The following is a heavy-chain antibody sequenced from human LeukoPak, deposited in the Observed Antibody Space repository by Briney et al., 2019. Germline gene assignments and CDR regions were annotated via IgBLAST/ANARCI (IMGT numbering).Heavy chain of an antibody. V-gene: IGHV3-30*02. D-gene: IGHD5-12*01. J-gene: IGHJ4*02. Sequence: GGSLRHSCEASGFTFSDYDMNWVRQAPGKGLEWLTFIRYDGSTQYYADSVRGRFTISRDNSKNTLYLQMNSLRGDDTALYYCAKAPRGRLRLPPYFDNWGQRGLMAVSS. CDR1: GFTFSDYD. CDR2: IRYDGSTQ. CDR3: AKAPRGRLRLPPYFDN.